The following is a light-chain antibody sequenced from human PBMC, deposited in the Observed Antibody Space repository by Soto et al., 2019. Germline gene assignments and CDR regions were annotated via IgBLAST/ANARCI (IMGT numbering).Light chain of an antibody. CDR3: QQYNSYSET. Sequence: IQMTQSPSTLSASVGDRVTITCRASQSISSWLAWYQQKPGKAPKLLIYKASSLESGVPSRFSGSGSGTDFTLTISSLQPDDFATYYCQQYNSYSETFGQGTKVEIK. V-gene: IGKV1-5*03. CDR2: KAS. CDR1: QSISSW. J-gene: IGKJ1*01.